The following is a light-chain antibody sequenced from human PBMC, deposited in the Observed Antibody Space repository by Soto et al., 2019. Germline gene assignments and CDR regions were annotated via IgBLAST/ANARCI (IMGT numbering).Light chain of an antibody. Sequence: QTVVTQEPSFSVSPGGTVTLTCGLSSGSVSTGYYPSWYQQTPGQAPRTLIYSTNTRSSGVPDRFSGSILANKAALTIAGAQADDESDYSCVLYLGSGMVFGGGTKLTVL. CDR2: STN. V-gene: IGLV8-61*01. J-gene: IGLJ2*01. CDR1: SGSVSTGYY. CDR3: VLYLGSGMV.